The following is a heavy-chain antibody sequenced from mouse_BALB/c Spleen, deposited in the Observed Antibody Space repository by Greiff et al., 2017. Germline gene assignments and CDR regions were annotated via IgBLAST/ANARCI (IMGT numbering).Heavy chain of an antibody. CDR2: INPSTGYT. CDR3: ASSTATDY. V-gene: IGHV1-7*01. CDR1: GYTFTSYW. Sequence: QVHVKQSGAELAKPGASVKMSCKASGYTFTSYWMHWVKQRPGQGLEWIGYINPSTGYTEYNQKFKDKATLTADKSSSTAYMQLSSLTSEDSAVYYCASSTATDYWGQGTTLTVSS. J-gene: IGHJ2*01. D-gene: IGHD1-2*01.